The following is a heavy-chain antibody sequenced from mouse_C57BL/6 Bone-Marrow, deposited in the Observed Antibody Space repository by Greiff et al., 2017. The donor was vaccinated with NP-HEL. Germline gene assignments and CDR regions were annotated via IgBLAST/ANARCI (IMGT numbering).Heavy chain of an antibody. CDR1: GYTFTDYY. CDR2: INPNNGGT. D-gene: IGHD1-1*01. Sequence: VQLQQSGPELVKPGASVKISCKASGYTFTDYYMNWVKQSHGKSLEWIGDINPNNGGTSYNQKFKGKATLTVDKSSSTAYMELRSLTSEDSAVYYCARGTVVAPNAMDYWGQGTSVTVSS. V-gene: IGHV1-26*01. CDR3: ARGTVVAPNAMDY. J-gene: IGHJ4*01.